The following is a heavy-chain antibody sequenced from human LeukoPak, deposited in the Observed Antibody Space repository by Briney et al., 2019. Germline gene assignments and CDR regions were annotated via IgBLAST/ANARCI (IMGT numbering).Heavy chain of an antibody. Sequence: PSETLSLTCTVSGDSMGENYWSWIRQPPGKRLEYIGFIYRTGSSNYNPSLKSRVTMSIDTPKNQFSLKLNSVTAADTAVYYCARGSSSWYLIFDHWGQGTLVTVSS. CDR3: ARGSSSWYLIFDH. D-gene: IGHD6-13*01. V-gene: IGHV4-59*01. CDR2: IYRTGSS. CDR1: GDSMGENY. J-gene: IGHJ4*02.